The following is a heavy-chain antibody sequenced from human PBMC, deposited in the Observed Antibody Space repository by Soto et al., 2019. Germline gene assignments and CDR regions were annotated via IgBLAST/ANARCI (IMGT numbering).Heavy chain of an antibody. CDR2: ISGSGGST. D-gene: IGHD2-21*02. J-gene: IGHJ1*01. CDR1: GFTFSSYA. CDR3: ANSRGGCGGDCLADFLEAAEYFQH. Sequence: GGSLRLSCAASGFTFSSYAMSWVRQAPGKGLEWVSAISGSGGSTYYADSVKGRFTISRDNSKNTLYLQMNSLRAEDTAVYYCANSRGGCGGDCLADFLEAAEYFQHWGQGTLVTVSS. V-gene: IGHV3-23*01.